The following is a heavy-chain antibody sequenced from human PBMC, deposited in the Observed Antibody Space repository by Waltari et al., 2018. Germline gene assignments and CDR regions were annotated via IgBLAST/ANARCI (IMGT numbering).Heavy chain of an antibody. D-gene: IGHD6-13*01. Sequence: EVQLVESGGGLVQPGGSLRISCAASGFTFSSYAMSWVSQAPGKGLEWVSAISGSGGSTYYADSVKGRFTISRDNSKNTLYLKMNSLRAEDTAVYYCAKGGYSSSWGLYDAFDIWGQGTMVTVSS. V-gene: IGHV3-23*04. CDR1: GFTFSSYA. J-gene: IGHJ3*02. CDR2: ISGSGGST. CDR3: AKGGYSSSWGLYDAFDI.